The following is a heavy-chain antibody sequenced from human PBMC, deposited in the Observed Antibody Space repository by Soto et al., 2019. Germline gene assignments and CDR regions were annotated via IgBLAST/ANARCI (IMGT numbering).Heavy chain of an antibody. V-gene: IGHV4-30-4*01. D-gene: IGHD3-22*01. Sequence: QVQLQESGPGLVKPSQTLSLTCTVSGGSINSGGSYWRWIRQPPGKGLEWIGYIHYGGSTYYDSSLGSRVTLSADTSKKQFSLKLSSVTAADTAVYFCVRSRQNDSSNDYGMDVWGQGTTVNVSS. CDR3: VRSRQNDSSNDYGMDV. J-gene: IGHJ6*02. CDR2: IHYGGST. CDR1: GGSINSGGSY.